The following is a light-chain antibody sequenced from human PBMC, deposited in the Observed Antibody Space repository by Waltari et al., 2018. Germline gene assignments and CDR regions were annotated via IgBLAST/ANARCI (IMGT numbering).Light chain of an antibody. J-gene: IGLJ1*01. Sequence: QSALTQPASVSGSPGQSIAISCAGTSSDVGAYNFVSWYQQHPGKAPKLMIYDVNERPSGVSDRFSCSKSGNTASLTISGLQADDETDYYCSSFTTSGTYVFGTGTKVTVL. CDR2: DVN. V-gene: IGLV2-14*03. CDR3: SSFTTSGTYV. CDR1: SSDVGAYNF.